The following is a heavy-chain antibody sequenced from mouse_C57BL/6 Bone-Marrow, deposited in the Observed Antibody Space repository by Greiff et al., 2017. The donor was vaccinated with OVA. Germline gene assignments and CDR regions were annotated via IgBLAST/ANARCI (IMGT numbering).Heavy chain of an antibody. D-gene: IGHD3-2*02. Sequence: QVQLQQSGAELVRPGASVKLSCKASGYTFTDYYINWVKQRPGQGLEWIARIYPGSGNTYYNEKFKGKATLTAEKSSSTAYMQLSILTSEDSSVYFGARWGQLRLPYYFDYWGQGTTLTVSS. J-gene: IGHJ2*01. CDR3: ARWGQLRLPYYFDY. CDR2: IYPGSGNT. V-gene: IGHV1-76*01. CDR1: GYTFTDYY.